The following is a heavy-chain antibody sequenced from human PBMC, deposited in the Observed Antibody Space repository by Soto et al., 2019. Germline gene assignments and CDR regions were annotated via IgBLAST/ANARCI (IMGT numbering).Heavy chain of an antibody. Sequence: SETLSLTCTVSVGSISRYYWSWSRQPPGKGLEWIGYIYYIGSTNYNPSLKSRVTISVDTSKNQFSLKLSSVTAADTAVYYCARGLRRQLLNWFDPWGRVTLVTVSS. CDR1: VGSISRYY. D-gene: IGHD2-2*01. V-gene: IGHV4-59*01. CDR3: ARGLRRQLLNWFDP. CDR2: IYYIGST. J-gene: IGHJ5*02.